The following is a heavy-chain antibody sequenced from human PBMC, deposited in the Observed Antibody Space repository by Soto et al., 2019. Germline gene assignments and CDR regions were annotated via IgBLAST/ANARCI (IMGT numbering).Heavy chain of an antibody. Sequence: SETLSLTCTVSGDSIGSGGYYWYWIRQQPGKGLEWIGFTYYTGTTYYNPSLKSRVAISVDTSKNQFSLKLNSVTAADTAVYYCAYLTVVLSGPEGDDYWGQGIVVTVSS. CDR1: GDSIGSGGYY. J-gene: IGHJ4*02. V-gene: IGHV4-31*03. CDR3: AYLTVVLSGPEGDDY. CDR2: TYYTGTT. D-gene: IGHD2-2*01.